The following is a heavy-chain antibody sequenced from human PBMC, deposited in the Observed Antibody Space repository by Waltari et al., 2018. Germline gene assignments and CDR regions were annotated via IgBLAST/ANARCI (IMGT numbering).Heavy chain of an antibody. CDR2: ISPSFGTA. CDR3: AKSTGVAAAGSIDY. D-gene: IGHD6-13*01. V-gene: IGHV1-69*13. Sequence: QVQLVQSGAEVKKPGSSVKVSCKASGGTFSSSAISWVRQAPGQGLDWMGGISPSFGTANDAQKFQGRVTITAYESTSTAYMELSSLRSEDTAVYYCAKSTGVAAAGSIDYWGQGTLVTVSS. J-gene: IGHJ4*02. CDR1: GGTFSSSA.